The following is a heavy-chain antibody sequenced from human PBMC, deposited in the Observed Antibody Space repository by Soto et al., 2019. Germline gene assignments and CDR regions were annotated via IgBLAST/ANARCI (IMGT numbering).Heavy chain of an antibody. CDR1: GCSISSYY. J-gene: IGHJ4*02. CDR2: TYYNGNA. D-gene: IGHD3-10*01. CDR3: ARHFVAVVIKGWGY. Sequence: SETLSLTCTVSGCSISSYYWSWIRQPPGKGLEWIGTTYYNGNAYYNPSLKSRVSMSVDTSKNQFSLKLVSVTAADTAVYYCARHFVAVVIKGWGYWGQGTLVTVS. V-gene: IGHV4-59*04.